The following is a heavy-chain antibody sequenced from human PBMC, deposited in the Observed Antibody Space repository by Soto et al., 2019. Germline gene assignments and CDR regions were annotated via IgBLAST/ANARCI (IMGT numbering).Heavy chain of an antibody. CDR2: INPSGGST. Sequence: ASVKVSCKASGYTFTSYYMHWVRQAPGQGLEWMGIINPSGGSTSYAQKFQGRVTITRDTSASTAYMELSSLRSEDTAVYYCARADSPGGWYLPYYYYGMDVWGQGTTVTVSS. J-gene: IGHJ6*02. V-gene: IGHV1-46*01. CDR1: GYTFTSYY. D-gene: IGHD6-19*01. CDR3: ARADSPGGWYLPYYYYGMDV.